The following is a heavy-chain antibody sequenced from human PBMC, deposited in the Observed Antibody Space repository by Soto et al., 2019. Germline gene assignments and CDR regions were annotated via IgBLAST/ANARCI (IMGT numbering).Heavy chain of an antibody. Sequence: GGSLRLSCAASGFTFDDYGMSWVRQAPGKGLEWVSGINWNGGSTGYADSVKGRFTISRDNAKNSLYLQMNSLRAEDTALYHCARGMVRGVPNDYWGQGTLVTVSS. J-gene: IGHJ4*02. CDR1: GFTFDDYG. V-gene: IGHV3-20*01. CDR2: INWNGGST. D-gene: IGHD3-10*01. CDR3: ARGMVRGVPNDY.